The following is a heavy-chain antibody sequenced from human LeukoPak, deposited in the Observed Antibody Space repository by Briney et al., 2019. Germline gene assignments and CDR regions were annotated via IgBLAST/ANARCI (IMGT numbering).Heavy chain of an antibody. V-gene: IGHV4-4*07. Sequence: SETLSITCTVSGGSISSYYWSWIRQPAGKGLEWIGRIYSTGSTNYNPSLKSRVTMSVDTSKNQFSLRLRSVTAADTAVYYCARLIASAGTAGFDFWGQGALVTVSS. CDR1: GGSISSYY. J-gene: IGHJ4*02. D-gene: IGHD6-13*01. CDR3: ARLIASAGTAGFDF. CDR2: IYSTGST.